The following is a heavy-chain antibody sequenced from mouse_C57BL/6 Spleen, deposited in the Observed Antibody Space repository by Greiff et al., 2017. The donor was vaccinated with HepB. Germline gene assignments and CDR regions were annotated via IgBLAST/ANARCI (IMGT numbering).Heavy chain of an antibody. D-gene: IGHD2-5*01. V-gene: IGHV8-8*01. CDR3: ARIRSNYGYYAMDY. CDR2: IWWDDDK. CDR1: GFSLSTFGMG. Sequence: QVQLKESGPGILQPSQTLSLTCSFSGFSLSTFGMGVGWIRQPSGKGLEWLAHIWWDDDKYYNPALKSRLTISKDTSKNQVFLKIANVDTADTATYYCARIRSNYGYYAMDYWGQGTSVTVSS. J-gene: IGHJ4*01.